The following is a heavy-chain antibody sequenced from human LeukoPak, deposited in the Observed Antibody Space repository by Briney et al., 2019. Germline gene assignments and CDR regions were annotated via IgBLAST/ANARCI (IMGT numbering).Heavy chain of an antibody. CDR2: IRGKAYGGTA. J-gene: IGHJ4*02. D-gene: IGHD2-2*01. Sequence: GGSLRLSCAASGFTFSSYAMSWVRQAPGKGLEWVGFIRGKAYGGTAEYAAAVKGRFTISRDDSKSIASLQMNSLKTEDTAVYYCTRARLVGYCTSTSCYGGSYFDYWGQGTLVTVSS. CDR3: TRARLVGYCTSTSCYGGSYFDY. CDR1: GFTFSSYA. V-gene: IGHV3-49*04.